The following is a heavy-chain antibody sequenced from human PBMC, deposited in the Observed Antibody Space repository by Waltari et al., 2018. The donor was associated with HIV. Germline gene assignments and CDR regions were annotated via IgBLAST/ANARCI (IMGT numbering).Heavy chain of an antibody. J-gene: IGHJ6*02. D-gene: IGHD6-19*01. CDR2: ISWNSGSI. V-gene: IGHV3-9*01. CDR1: GFTFDDYA. Sequence: EVQLVESGGGLVQPGRSLRLSCAASGFTFDDYAMPWVRQAPGKGLEWVSGISWNSGSIGYADSVKGRFTISRDNAKNSLYLQMNSLRAEDTALYYCAKDSASRGSGWSGDYYGMDVWGQGTTVTVSS. CDR3: AKDSASRGSGWSGDYYGMDV.